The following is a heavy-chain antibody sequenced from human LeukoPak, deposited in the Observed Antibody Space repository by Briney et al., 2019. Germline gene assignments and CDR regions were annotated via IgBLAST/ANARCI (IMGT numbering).Heavy chain of an antibody. V-gene: IGHV3-20*04. CDR3: ARSYYESSGYPPTSFDY. D-gene: IGHD3-22*01. Sequence: GGSLRLSCAASGFTFDDYGMSWVRQAPGKGLEWVSGINWNGGSTGYADSVKGRFTISRDNAKNSLYLQMNSLGAEDTALYYCARSYYESSGYPPTSFDYWGQGTLVTVSS. J-gene: IGHJ4*02. CDR1: GFTFDDYG. CDR2: INWNGGST.